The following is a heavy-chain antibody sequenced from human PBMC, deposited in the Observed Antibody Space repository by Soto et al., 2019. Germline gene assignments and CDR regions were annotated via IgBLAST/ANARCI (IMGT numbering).Heavy chain of an antibody. CDR3: ARGRARSLTPYYFDH. CDR2: IIPLFDTT. Sequence: QVQLVQSGAEVKEPKSSVKVSCKASGGTFRNFGVSWVRQAPGQGLEWMGDIIPLFDTTNYARKFQGRVTITADESTSTAYMEVSSLKSEDTAVYYCARGRARSLTPYYFDHWGQGTLVTVSS. J-gene: IGHJ4*02. V-gene: IGHV1-69*01. CDR1: GGTFRNFG. D-gene: IGHD2-15*01.